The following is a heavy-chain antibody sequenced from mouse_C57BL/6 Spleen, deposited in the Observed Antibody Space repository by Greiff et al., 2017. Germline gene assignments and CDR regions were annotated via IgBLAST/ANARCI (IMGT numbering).Heavy chain of an antibody. Sequence: VQLQQPGAELVMPGASVKLSCKASGYTFTSYWMHWVKQRPGQGLEWIGEIDPSDSYTNYNQKFKGKSTLTVDKSSSTAYMQLSSLTSEDSAVYYCASPLWGAWFAYWGQRTLVTVSA. CDR3: ASPLWGAWFAY. V-gene: IGHV1-69*01. CDR2: IDPSDSYT. J-gene: IGHJ3*01. D-gene: IGHD6-1*01. CDR1: GYTFTSYW.